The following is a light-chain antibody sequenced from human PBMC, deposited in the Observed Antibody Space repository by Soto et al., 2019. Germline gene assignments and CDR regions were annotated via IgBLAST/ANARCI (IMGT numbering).Light chain of an antibody. CDR2: AAS. CDR1: QSISSY. Sequence: DIQMTPSPSSLSASVGDRVTITCRASQSISSYLNWYQQKPGKVPKLLIYAASSLPSGVPARFSGRGAGTDFTLTSSSLQPEDFAHYYCQQTYSNLWTFGQGTKGDNK. V-gene: IGKV1-39*01. J-gene: IGKJ1*01. CDR3: QQTYSNLWT.